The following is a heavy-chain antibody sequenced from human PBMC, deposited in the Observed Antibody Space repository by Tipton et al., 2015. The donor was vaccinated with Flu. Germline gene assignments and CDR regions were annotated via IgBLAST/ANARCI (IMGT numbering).Heavy chain of an antibody. D-gene: IGHD1-1*01. CDR3: ARGRYAGSSNYFDP. V-gene: IGHV4-4*07. Sequence: TLSLTCTVSGGSMNNYYWSWIRQPAGKGLEWIGRISASGSTTDYNPSLKSRVTMSIDTSKNQFSLNLRYVTAADTAVYYCARGRYAGSSNYFDPWGQGTLVTVSS. CDR1: GGSMNNYY. CDR2: ISASGST. J-gene: IGHJ5*02.